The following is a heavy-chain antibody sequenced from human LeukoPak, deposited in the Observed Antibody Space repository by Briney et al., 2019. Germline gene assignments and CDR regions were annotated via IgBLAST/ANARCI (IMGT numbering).Heavy chain of an antibody. V-gene: IGHV3-30-3*01. CDR3: ARDNEQSLRFAPRGYFDY. Sequence: GGSLRLSCAASGFTFSSYAMHWVRQAPGKGLEWVAVISYDGSNKYYADSVKGRFTISRDNSKNTLYLQMNSLRAEDTAVYYCARDNEQSLRFAPRGYFDYWGQGTLVTVSS. CDR2: ISYDGSNK. D-gene: IGHD6-19*01. J-gene: IGHJ4*02. CDR1: GFTFSSYA.